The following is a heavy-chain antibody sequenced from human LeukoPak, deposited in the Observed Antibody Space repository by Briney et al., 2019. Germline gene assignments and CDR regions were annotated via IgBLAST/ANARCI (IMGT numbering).Heavy chain of an antibody. CDR3: ARERVDRAIFGVVSYMDV. D-gene: IGHD3-3*01. CDR1: GGSISSGGYY. V-gene: IGHV4-30-2*01. Sequence: SETLSLTCTVSGGSISSGGYYWSWIRQPPGKGLEWIGYIKHSGSTYYNPSLKSRVTISVDRSKNQFSLKLSSVTAADTAVYYCARERVDRAIFGVVSYMDVWGKGTTVTVSS. CDR2: IKHSGST. J-gene: IGHJ6*03.